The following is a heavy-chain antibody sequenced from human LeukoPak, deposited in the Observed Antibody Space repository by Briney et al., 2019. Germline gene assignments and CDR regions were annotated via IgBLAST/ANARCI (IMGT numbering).Heavy chain of an antibody. D-gene: IGHD2-15*01. CDR1: GFSLSTSTMC. Sequence: SGPALVKPTQTLTLTCTFSGFSLSTSTMCVSWIRRPPGKALEWLALIDWYDDKYYSTSLKTSLTISKDTSKNQVLLTMTNMDPVDTATYYCARMVGGGGSWYFDYWGQGTLVTVSS. CDR3: ARMVGGGGSWYFDY. J-gene: IGHJ4*02. CDR2: IDWYDDK. V-gene: IGHV2-70*01.